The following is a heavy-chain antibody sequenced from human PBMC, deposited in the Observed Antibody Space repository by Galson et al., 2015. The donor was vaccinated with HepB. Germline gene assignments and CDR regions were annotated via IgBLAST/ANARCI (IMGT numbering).Heavy chain of an antibody. CDR3: AGLGYCSSTSCPGYYYGMDV. D-gene: IGHD2-2*01. J-gene: IGHJ6*02. V-gene: IGHV1-58*01. Sequence: SVKVSCKASGFTFTSSAVQWVRQARGQRLEWIGWIVVGGGNTNYAQKFQERVTITRDMSTSTAYMELSSLRSEETAVYYCAGLGYCSSTSCPGYYYGMDVWCQGTTVTVSS. CDR2: IVVGGGNT. CDR1: GFTFTSSA.